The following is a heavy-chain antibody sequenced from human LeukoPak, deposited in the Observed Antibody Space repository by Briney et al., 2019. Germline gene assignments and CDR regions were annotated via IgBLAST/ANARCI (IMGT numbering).Heavy chain of an antibody. CDR1: GGSFSGYY. J-gene: IGHJ3*02. CDR2: INHSGST. Sequence: PSETLSLTCAVYGGSFSGYYWNWIRQPPGKGLEWIGEINHSGSTNYNPSLKSRVTISVDTSKNQFSLKLSSVTAADTAVYYCAREGGAAAFDIWGQGTMVTVSS. CDR3: AREGGAAAFDI. V-gene: IGHV4-34*01. D-gene: IGHD6-13*01.